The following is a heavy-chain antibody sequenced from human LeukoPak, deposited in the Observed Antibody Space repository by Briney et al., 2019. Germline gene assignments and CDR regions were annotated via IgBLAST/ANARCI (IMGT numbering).Heavy chain of an antibody. CDR2: VNHSGST. CDR3: ARGGGSWSFDY. D-gene: IGHD6-13*01. CDR1: GGSVSAYS. Sequence: SETLSLTCAVYGGSVSAYSWSWIRQSPGKGLEWIGEVNHSGSTNYNPSLKNRVTISGNTSKNQFSLKLSSVTAADTAVYYCARGGGSWSFDYWGQGTLVTVSS. V-gene: IGHV4-34*01. J-gene: IGHJ4*02.